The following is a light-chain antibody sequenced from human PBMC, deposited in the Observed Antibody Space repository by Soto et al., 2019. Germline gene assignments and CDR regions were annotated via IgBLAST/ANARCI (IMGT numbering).Light chain of an antibody. Sequence: EIVMTQSPATLSVSPGERVTLSCRASQSVSSNLAWYQQKVGQAPRLLIFGASSRATGIPDRFSGSGSGTDFTLTISRLEPEDFAVYHCHQYGSAPRTFGQGTKVDI. V-gene: IGKV3-20*01. CDR3: HQYGSAPRT. CDR1: QSVSSN. CDR2: GAS. J-gene: IGKJ1*01.